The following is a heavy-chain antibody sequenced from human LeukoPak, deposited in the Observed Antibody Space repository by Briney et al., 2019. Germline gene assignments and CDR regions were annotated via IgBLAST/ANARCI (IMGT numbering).Heavy chain of an antibody. CDR1: GYTFTSYG. D-gene: IGHD2-15*01. V-gene: IGHV1-18*01. CDR2: ISAYNGNT. J-gene: IGHJ4*02. CDR3: ARVPKLVVVAATPLDY. Sequence: GASVKVSCKASGYTFTSYGISWVRQAPGQGLEWMGWISAYNGNTNYAQKFQGRVTMTRDTSISTAYMELSRLRSDDTAVYYCARVPKLVVVAATPLDYWGQGTLVTVSS.